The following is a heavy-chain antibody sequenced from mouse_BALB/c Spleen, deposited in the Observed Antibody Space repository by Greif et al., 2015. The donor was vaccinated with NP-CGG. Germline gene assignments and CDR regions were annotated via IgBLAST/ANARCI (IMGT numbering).Heavy chain of an antibody. Sequence: VMLVESGPGLVAPSQSLSITCTVSGSSLTSYDISWIRQPPGKGLEWLGVIWTGGGTNYNSAFMSRLSISKANSKSQVFLKMNSLQTDDTAIYYCVGGFAYWGQGTLVTVSA. CDR2: IWTGGGT. CDR3: VGGFAY. CDR1: GSSLTSYD. J-gene: IGHJ3*01. V-gene: IGHV2-9-2*01.